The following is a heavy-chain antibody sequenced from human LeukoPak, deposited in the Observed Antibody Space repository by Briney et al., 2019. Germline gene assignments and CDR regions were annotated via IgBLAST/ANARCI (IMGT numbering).Heavy chain of an antibody. CDR1: GGSFSGYY. V-gene: IGHV4-34*01. CDR3: ARIAVGATSGHLPQGAFDI. Sequence: SETLSLTCAVYGGSFSGYYWSWIRQPPGKGLAWIGEINHSGSTNYNPSLKSRVTISVDTSKNQFSLKLSSVTAADTAVYYCARIAVGATSGHLPQGAFDIWGQGTMVTVSS. D-gene: IGHD1-26*01. CDR2: INHSGST. J-gene: IGHJ3*02.